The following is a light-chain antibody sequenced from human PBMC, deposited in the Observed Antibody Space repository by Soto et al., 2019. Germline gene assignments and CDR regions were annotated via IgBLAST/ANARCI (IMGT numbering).Light chain of an antibody. CDR2: DAS. CDR3: QQYNSYPFT. Sequence: DIQMTQSPSTLSASVGDRVTITCRASQSISSWLAWYQQKRGKAPKLLIYDASSLESGVPSRFSGSGSGTEFTLTISSLQPDDFATYYCQQYNSYPFTFGPGTKVDIK. V-gene: IGKV1-5*01. CDR1: QSISSW. J-gene: IGKJ3*01.